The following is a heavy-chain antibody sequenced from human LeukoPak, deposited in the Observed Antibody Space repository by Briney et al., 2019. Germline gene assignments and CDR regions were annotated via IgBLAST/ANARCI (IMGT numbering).Heavy chain of an antibody. J-gene: IGHJ1*01. CDR2: IYTSGST. Sequence: PSETLSPTCSVSGDSISSGSYYWSWIRQPAGKGLEWIGRIYTSGSTNYNPSLKSRVTISVDTSKNHFSLNLSSVTAADTAVYYCARDDARGGSFLDYPRYFQDWGQGSLGTVSS. D-gene: IGHD5-12*01. CDR3: ARDDARGGSFLDYPRYFQD. V-gene: IGHV4-61*02. CDR1: GDSISSGSYY.